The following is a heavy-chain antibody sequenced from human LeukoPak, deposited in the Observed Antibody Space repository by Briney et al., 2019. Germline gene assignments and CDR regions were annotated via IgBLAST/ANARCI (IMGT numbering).Heavy chain of an antibody. CDR2: IYYSGST. Sequence: PSETLSLTCTVSGGSISSFYWSWIRQPPGKGLEWIGYIYYSGSTNYNPSLKSRVTISVDTSKNQFSLKLSSVTAADTAIYYCARDALGVVDNWFDPWGKGTLVTVSS. CDR1: GGSISSFY. V-gene: IGHV4-59*01. CDR3: ARDALGVVDNWFDP. J-gene: IGHJ5*02. D-gene: IGHD2-21*01.